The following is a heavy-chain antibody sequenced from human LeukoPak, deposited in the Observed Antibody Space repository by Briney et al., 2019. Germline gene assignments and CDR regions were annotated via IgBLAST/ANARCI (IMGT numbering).Heavy chain of an antibody. CDR1: GFTVSSNY. Sequence: GGSLRLSCAASGFTVSSNYMSWVRQAPGKGLEWVSVIYFDGNTYYADSVKSRFTISRDNSKNTLYLQMNSLRAEDTAVYYCARLRSSSPVQAHWGQGTLVTVSS. V-gene: IGHV3-66*01. CDR3: ARLRSSSPVQAH. D-gene: IGHD6-6*01. J-gene: IGHJ4*02. CDR2: IYFDGNT.